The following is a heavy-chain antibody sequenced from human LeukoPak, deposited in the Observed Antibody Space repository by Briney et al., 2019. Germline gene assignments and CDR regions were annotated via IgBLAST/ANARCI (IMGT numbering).Heavy chain of an antibody. J-gene: IGHJ6*02. V-gene: IGHV3-30*18. Sequence: PGRSLRLSCAAPGFTFSSYGIHWVRQAPGKGLEWVAVISYDGRNKHYADSVKGRFTISRDNSQNTLYLQMNSLRPDDTAVYYCAKDPMVRGVINGMDVWGQGTTVTVSS. CDR3: AKDPMVRGVINGMDV. CDR2: ISYDGRNK. CDR1: GFTFSSYG. D-gene: IGHD3-10*01.